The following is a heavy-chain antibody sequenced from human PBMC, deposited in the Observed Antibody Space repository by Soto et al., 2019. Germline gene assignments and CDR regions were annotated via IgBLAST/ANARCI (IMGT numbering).Heavy chain of an antibody. J-gene: IGHJ4*02. CDR2: ISAYNGNT. Sequence: ASVKVSCKASGYTFTSYGISWVRQAPGQGLEWMGWISAYNGNTNYAQKLQGRVTMTTDTSTSTAYMGLRSLRSDDTAVYYCARDAPRWDYYDSSGYYSPVDYWGQGILVTVSS. CDR3: ARDAPRWDYYDSSGYYSPVDY. V-gene: IGHV1-18*04. CDR1: GYTFTSYG. D-gene: IGHD3-22*01.